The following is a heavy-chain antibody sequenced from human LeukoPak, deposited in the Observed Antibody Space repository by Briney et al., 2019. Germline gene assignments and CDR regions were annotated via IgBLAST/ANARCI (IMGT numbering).Heavy chain of an antibody. CDR2: IYYSGST. D-gene: IGHD2-2*01. CDR3: ARTGYCSRISCYPYYYGMDG. J-gene: IGHJ6*02. Sequence: SGTLSLTCTVSGGSLSNYCWSWIRQPPGKGLERIGYIYYSGSTKYNASLKSRVTISVDTSKNQFSLNLSSVTAADTAMYYCARTGYCSRISCYPYYYGMDGWGQGTTVTVSS. V-gene: IGHV4-59*13. CDR1: GGSLSNYC.